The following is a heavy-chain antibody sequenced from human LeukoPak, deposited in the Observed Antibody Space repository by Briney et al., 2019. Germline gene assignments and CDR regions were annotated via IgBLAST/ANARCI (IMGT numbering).Heavy chain of an antibody. D-gene: IGHD2-8*01. Sequence: GASVKVSCKASGYSFTAYYMHWVRQAPGQGLEWMGWINPNSGGTNYAQKFQGRVTMTRDTSITTAYMEMSRLRSDDTALYYCAGSLGYCTSNVCYLKYWGQGTLVTVSS. V-gene: IGHV1-2*02. CDR2: INPNSGGT. CDR3: AGSLGYCTSNVCYLKY. J-gene: IGHJ4*02. CDR1: GYSFTAYY.